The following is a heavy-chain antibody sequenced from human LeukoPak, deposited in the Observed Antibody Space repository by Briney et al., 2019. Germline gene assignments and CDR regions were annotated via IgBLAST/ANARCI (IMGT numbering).Heavy chain of an antibody. CDR3: ARKDFSSGSFSY. CDR2: IGLSGSPL. J-gene: IGHJ4*02. Sequence: KSGGSLRLSCAVSGFPFTRFYMSWIRQAPGKGLEWISYIGLSGSPLDYADSVRGQFTISRDNAKNSLYLEMNSLRPEDTAVYYCARKDFSSGSFSYWGQGTLVTVSS. V-gene: IGHV3-11*04. D-gene: IGHD3-22*01. CDR1: GFPFTRFY.